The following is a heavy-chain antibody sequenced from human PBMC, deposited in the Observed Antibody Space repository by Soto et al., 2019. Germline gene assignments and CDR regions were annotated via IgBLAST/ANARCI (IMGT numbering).Heavy chain of an antibody. CDR2: IYSGGSI. J-gene: IGHJ6*02. CDR1: GFPVSSNY. Sequence: GSLRLSCAASGFPVSSNYMSWVRQAPGKGLEWVSVIYSGGSIYYADPVKGRFTISRDNSKNSLYLQMNSLRAEDTAVYYCARVSRTNETPFYYSYGMDVWGQGTTVTVSS. V-gene: IGHV3-53*01. CDR3: ARVSRTNETPFYYSYGMDV. D-gene: IGHD2-2*01.